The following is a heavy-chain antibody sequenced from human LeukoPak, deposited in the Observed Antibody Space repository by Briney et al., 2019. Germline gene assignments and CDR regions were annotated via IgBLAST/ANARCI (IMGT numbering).Heavy chain of an antibody. V-gene: IGHV3-53*01. J-gene: IGHJ6*02. CDR3: ARDSYYDILTGYYRGEYYYGMDV. CDR1: GFTVSSNY. D-gene: IGHD3-9*01. Sequence: GGSLRLSCAASGFTVSSNYMSWVRQAPGKGLEWVSVIYSGGSTYYADSVKGRFTISRDNSKNTLYLQMHSLRAEDTAVYYCARDSYYDILTGYYRGEYYYGMDVWGQGTTVTVSS. CDR2: IYSGGST.